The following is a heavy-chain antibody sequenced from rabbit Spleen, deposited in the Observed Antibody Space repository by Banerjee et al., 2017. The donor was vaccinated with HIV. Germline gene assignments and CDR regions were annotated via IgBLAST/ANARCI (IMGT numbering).Heavy chain of an antibody. D-gene: IGHD4-1*01. Sequence: EESGGGLVQPGGSLKLSCKASGFDFSNYGVSWVRQAPGKGLEWIGIIYAAKGSTDYASWVNGRFTISSDNAQSTVDLKMTGLTAADTATYFCTRAIVPWLGLTRLDLWGPGTLVTVS. CDR3: TRAIVPWLGLTRLDL. J-gene: IGHJ3*01. CDR2: IYAAKGST. CDR1: GFDFSNYG. V-gene: IGHV1S47*01.